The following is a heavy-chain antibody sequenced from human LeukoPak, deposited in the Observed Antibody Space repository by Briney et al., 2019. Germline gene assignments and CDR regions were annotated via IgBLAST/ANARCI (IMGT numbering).Heavy chain of an antibody. CDR2: TYYRSKWSD. J-gene: IGHJ6*03. CDR3: ARGRVTTIANYYYYYIDV. D-gene: IGHD4-17*01. Sequence: SQTLSLTCAISGDSVSSNSAAWTWIRQSPSRSLEWLGRTYYRSKWSDDYAVSVKSRITNNPDTSNNQFSLHLNSVTPEDTAVYYCARGRVTTIANYYYYYIDVWGEGTTVTVSS. CDR1: GDSVSSNSAA. V-gene: IGHV6-1*01.